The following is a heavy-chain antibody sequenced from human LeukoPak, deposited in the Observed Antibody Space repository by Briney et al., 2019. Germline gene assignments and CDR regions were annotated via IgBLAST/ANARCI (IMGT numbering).Heavy chain of an antibody. D-gene: IGHD3-10*01. CDR3: ARGGGRMVQCYFDY. CDR2: FYTSAAP. J-gene: IGHJ4*02. V-gene: IGHV4-61*02. CDR1: GVSISRGSYF. Sequence: SETLSLTCTVSGVSISRGSYFWRWIRQPAGKGLEWIGRFYTSAAPNYNPSLKSRVTISVDTSKNQFSLKLSSVTAADTAVYYCARGGGRMVQCYFDYWGQGTLVTVSS.